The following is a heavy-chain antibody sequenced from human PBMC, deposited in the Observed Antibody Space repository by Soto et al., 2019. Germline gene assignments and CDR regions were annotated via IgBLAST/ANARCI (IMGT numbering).Heavy chain of an antibody. Sequence: QVHLVQSGPEVKRPGASVKVSCKTSGYIFTTYTLHWVRQAPGQRLEWMGWINAANGDTKYSRNFQGRVTITRDTSANTAYLELSNLRSEDTAVLYWAGPVDTGPNLFDPWGQGTLVTVSS. CDR3: AGPVDTGPNLFDP. J-gene: IGHJ5*02. CDR1: GYIFTTYT. V-gene: IGHV1-3*01. CDR2: INAANGDT. D-gene: IGHD5-18*01.